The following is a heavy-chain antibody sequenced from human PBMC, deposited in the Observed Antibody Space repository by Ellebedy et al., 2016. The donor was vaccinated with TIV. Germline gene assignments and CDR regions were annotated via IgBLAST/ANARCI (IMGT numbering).Heavy chain of an antibody. CDR1: GFTFTSSA. V-gene: IGHV1-18*01. D-gene: IGHD2-2*02. CDR2: ISAYNGNT. Sequence: ASVKVSCKASGFTFTSSAVQWVRQARGQRLEWMGWISAYNGNTNYAQKLQGRVTMTTDTSTSTAYMELRSLRSDDTAVYYCARSLFCSSTSCYTGAGYYYGMDVWGQGTTVTVSS. J-gene: IGHJ6*02. CDR3: ARSLFCSSTSCYTGAGYYYGMDV.